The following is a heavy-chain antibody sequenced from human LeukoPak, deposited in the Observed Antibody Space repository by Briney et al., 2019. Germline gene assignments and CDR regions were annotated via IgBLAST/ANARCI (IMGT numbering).Heavy chain of an antibody. J-gene: IGHJ6*03. Sequence: SETLSLTCAVYGGSFSGYYWSWIRQPPGKGLEWIGEINHSGSTNYNPSLKSRVTISVDTSKNQFSLKLSSVTAADTAVYYCARGITIFGVAVDYYYYYMDVWGKGTTVTVSS. CDR3: ARGITIFGVAVDYYYYYMDV. V-gene: IGHV4-34*01. D-gene: IGHD3-3*01. CDR1: GGSFSGYY. CDR2: INHSGST.